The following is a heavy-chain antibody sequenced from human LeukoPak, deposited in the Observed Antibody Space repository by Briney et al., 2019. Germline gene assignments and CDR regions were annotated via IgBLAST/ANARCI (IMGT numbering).Heavy chain of an antibody. CDR1: GYTFTGYY. V-gene: IGHV1-2*02. Sequence: ASVKVSCKASGYTFTGYYMHWVRQAPGQGLEWMGWINPNSGGTNYAQKFQGRVTMTRDTSISTAYMELSRLRSDDTAVYYCARDNLPYYYGSGSYTYYFDYWGQGTLVIVSS. CDR2: INPNSGGT. D-gene: IGHD3-10*01. J-gene: IGHJ4*02. CDR3: ARDNLPYYYGSGSYTYYFDY.